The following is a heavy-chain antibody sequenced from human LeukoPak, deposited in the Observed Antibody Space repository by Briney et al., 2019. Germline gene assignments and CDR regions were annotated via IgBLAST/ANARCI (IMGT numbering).Heavy chain of an antibody. CDR2: ISGSGGST. CDR1: GFTFSSRR. CDR3: AKDGGSSGYYSHYGMDV. Sequence: GGSLRLSWAASGFTFSSRRVNWGGQAPGKGLEGVSGISGSGGSTYYADSVKGRFTISRDNSKDTLYLQMNSLRVEDTAVYYCAKDGGSSGYYSHYGMDVWGHGTTVTVSS. J-gene: IGHJ6*02. V-gene: IGHV3-23*01. D-gene: IGHD3-22*01.